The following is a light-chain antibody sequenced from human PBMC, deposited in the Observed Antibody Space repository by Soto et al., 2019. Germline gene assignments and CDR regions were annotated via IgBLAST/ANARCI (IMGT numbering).Light chain of an antibody. CDR3: DSYTTSSTYV. J-gene: IGLJ1*01. CDR2: DVS. V-gene: IGLV2-14*03. Sequence: QSALTQPASVSGSPGQSIAISCTGTSSDVGAFNYVSWYQQRPGKAPKFMIFDVSSRPSGVSDRFSGSKSGNTASLTISGLQTEDEADYYCDSYTTSSTYVFGTGTEVPVL. CDR1: SSDVGAFNY.